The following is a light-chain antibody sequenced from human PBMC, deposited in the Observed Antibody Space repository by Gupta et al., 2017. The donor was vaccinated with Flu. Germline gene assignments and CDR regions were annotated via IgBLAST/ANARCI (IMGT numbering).Light chain of an antibody. Sequence: DIQMTQSPSSLSASEGDRVTITCRASRDIRNHLAWFQQKPGKAPRSLIYGASSLQSGVPSKFSGSGSGTDFTLTINSLQPEDFATYYCQQYHAYPNTFGQGTKLEIK. CDR2: GAS. V-gene: IGKV1-16*02. J-gene: IGKJ2*01. CDR1: RDIRNH. CDR3: QQYHAYPNT.